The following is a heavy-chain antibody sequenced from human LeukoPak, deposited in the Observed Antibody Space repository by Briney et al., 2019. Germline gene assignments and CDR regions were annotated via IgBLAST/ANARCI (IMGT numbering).Heavy chain of an antibody. CDR3: ARDWLGSGYDYHWFDP. D-gene: IGHD5-12*01. Sequence: ASVKVSCKASGGTFSSYAISWVRQAPGQGLEWMGGIIPIFGTANCAQKFQGRVTITADKSTSTAYMELSSLRSEDTAVYYCARDWLGSGYDYHWFDPWGQGTLVTVSS. J-gene: IGHJ5*02. CDR2: IIPIFGTA. V-gene: IGHV1-69*06. CDR1: GGTFSSYA.